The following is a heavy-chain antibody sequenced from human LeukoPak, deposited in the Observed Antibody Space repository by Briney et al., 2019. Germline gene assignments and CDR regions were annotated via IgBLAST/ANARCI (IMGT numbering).Heavy chain of an antibody. CDR1: GVSISSYY. CDR3: VRDGWTAYDVFDI. Sequence: PSETLSLTCTASGVSISSYYWSWIRQPPGKGLERIGYIYYSGSTNYNPSLKSRVTISVDTSKNQFSLKLNSVTAADTAVYYCVRDGWTAYDVFDIWGQGTMVTVSS. V-gene: IGHV4-59*01. J-gene: IGHJ3*02. CDR2: IYYSGST. D-gene: IGHD5-18*01.